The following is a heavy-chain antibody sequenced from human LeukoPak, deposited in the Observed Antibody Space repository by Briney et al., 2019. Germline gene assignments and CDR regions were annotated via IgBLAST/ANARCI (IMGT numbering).Heavy chain of an antibody. Sequence: SETLSLTCTVSGGSISSGGYYWSWIRQHPGKGLEWIGRIYASGSTNYNPSLKSRVTMSVDTSKNQFSLKLSSVTAADTAVYYCARLVVATITDSLAIGAFDIWGQGTMVTVSS. V-gene: IGHV4-61*08. CDR3: ARLVVATITDSLAIGAFDI. J-gene: IGHJ3*02. CDR1: GGSISSGGYY. D-gene: IGHD5-12*01. CDR2: IYASGST.